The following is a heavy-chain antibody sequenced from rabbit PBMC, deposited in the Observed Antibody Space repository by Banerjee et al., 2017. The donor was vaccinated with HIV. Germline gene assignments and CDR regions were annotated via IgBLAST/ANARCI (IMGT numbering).Heavy chain of an antibody. J-gene: IGHJ4*01. CDR2: INSNTGNT. CDR1: GFSFNNNYV. D-gene: IGHD4-1*01. Sequence: QEQLEESGGDLVKPEGSLTLTCTASGFSFNNNYVMCWVRQASGKGLEWIACINSNTGNTVYASWAKGPFTISKTSSTTVTLQMTSLTVAGTATYFCARNDFSSAWGADLWGPGTLVTVS. V-gene: IGHV1S45*01. CDR3: ARNDFSSAWGADL.